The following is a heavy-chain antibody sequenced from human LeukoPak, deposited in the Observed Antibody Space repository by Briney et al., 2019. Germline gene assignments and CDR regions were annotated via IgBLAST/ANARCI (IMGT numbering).Heavy chain of an antibody. D-gene: IGHD3-16*02. CDR2: FDPEDGET. V-gene: IGHV1-24*01. J-gene: IGHJ4*02. Sequence: GASVKVSCKVSGYTLTELSMHWVRQAPGKGLEWMGGFDPEDGETIYAQKFQGRVTMTEDTSTDTAYMELSSLRSEDTAVYYCATVPYDYVWGSYRYTAADYWGQGTLDTVSS. CDR1: GYTLTELS. CDR3: ATVPYDYVWGSYRYTAADY.